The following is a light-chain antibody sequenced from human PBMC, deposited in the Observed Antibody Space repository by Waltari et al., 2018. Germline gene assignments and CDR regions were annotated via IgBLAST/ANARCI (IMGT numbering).Light chain of an antibody. CDR1: ALPKQF. V-gene: IGLV3-25*03. Sequence: SYELTQPPSVSVSPGQTARIPCSGDALPKQFVYWYQQKPGQAPILLLYEDTERPSGIPDRFSGSTSGTTVTLTINGVQAEDEADYCCHSADSNNTPYVFGAGTKVTVL. CDR3: HSADSNNTPYV. CDR2: EDT. J-gene: IGLJ1*01.